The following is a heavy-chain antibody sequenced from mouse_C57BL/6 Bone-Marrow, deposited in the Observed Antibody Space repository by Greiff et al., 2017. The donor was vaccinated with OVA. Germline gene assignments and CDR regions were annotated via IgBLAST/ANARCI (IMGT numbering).Heavy chain of an antibody. V-gene: IGHV8-12*01. CDR3: ARSGGPYYYGSSYVGGAMDY. D-gene: IGHD1-1*01. Sequence: QVTLKVSGPGILQSSQTLSLTCSFSGFSLSTSGMGVSWIRQPSGKGLEWLAHIYWDDDKRYNPSLKSRLTISKDTSRNQVFLKITSVDTADTATYYCARSGGPYYYGSSYVGGAMDYWGQGTSVTVSS. J-gene: IGHJ4*01. CDR2: IYWDDDK. CDR1: GFSLSTSGMG.